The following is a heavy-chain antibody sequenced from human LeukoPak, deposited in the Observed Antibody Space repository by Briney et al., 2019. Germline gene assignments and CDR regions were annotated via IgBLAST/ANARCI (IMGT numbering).Heavy chain of an antibody. CDR1: GFTFSSYG. V-gene: IGHV3-33*01. J-gene: IGHJ4*02. CDR3: AREVGCSTTSCRDY. CDR2: IWYDGSSK. Sequence: PGTSLRLSCTASGFTFSSYGMHWVRQAPGKGLEWVAVIWYDGSSKYYADSVKGRFSISRDNAKNSLYLQMNSLRAEDTAVYYCAREVGCSTTSCRDYWGQGTLVIVSS. D-gene: IGHD2-2*01.